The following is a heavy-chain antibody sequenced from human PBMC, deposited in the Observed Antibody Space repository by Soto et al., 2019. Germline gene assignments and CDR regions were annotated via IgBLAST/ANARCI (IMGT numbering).Heavy chain of an antibody. V-gene: IGHV1-69*08. Sequence: QVQLVQSGAEVKKPGSSVKVSCKASGGTFNSYTISWVRQAPGQGLEWMGRIIPILGIANYAQKFQGRVTITADKSTSTAYMELSSLRSGDTAVYYCAREGGVTGTLYLDPWGQGTLVTVSS. CDR2: IIPILGIA. CDR3: AREGGVTGTLYLDP. J-gene: IGHJ5*02. CDR1: GGTFNSYT. D-gene: IGHD1-7*01.